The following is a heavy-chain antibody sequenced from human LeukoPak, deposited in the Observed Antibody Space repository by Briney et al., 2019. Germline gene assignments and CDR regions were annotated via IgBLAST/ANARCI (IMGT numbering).Heavy chain of an antibody. J-gene: IGHJ5*02. D-gene: IGHD3-16*02. CDR1: GGSFGGYY. CDR3: AGGRGVWGSYRPNWFDP. Sequence: SETLSLTCAVYGGSFGGYYWSWIRQPPGKGLEWIGEINHSGSTNYNPSLKSRVTISVDTSNNQFSLKLSSVTAADTAVYYCAGGRGVWGSYRPNWFDPWGQGTLVTVSS. V-gene: IGHV4-34*01. CDR2: INHSGST.